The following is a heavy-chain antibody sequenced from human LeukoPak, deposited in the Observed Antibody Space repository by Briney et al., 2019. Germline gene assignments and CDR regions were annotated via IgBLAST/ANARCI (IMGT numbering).Heavy chain of an antibody. CDR1: GGSISSSSYY. D-gene: IGHD3-10*01. J-gene: IGHJ4*02. V-gene: IGHV4-39*02. CDR3: ARDSQLWFGNDYFDY. CDR2: IYYSGST. Sequence: SETLSLTCTVSGGSISSSSYYWGWIRQPPGKGLEWIGSIYYSGSTYYNPSLKSRVTISVDTSKNQFSLKLSSVTAADTAVYYCARDSQLWFGNDYFDYWGQGTLVTVSS.